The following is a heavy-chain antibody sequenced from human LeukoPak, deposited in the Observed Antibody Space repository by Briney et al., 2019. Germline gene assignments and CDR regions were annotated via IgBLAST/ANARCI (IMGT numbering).Heavy chain of an antibody. D-gene: IGHD3-3*01. V-gene: IGHV1-2*02. CDR1: GYTFTDDY. CDR3: ARDLGYSRRYYDFSD. Sequence: ASVKVSCKASGYTFTDDYVHWVRQAPGQGLEWMGWINPNSGVTNYAQKFQGRVTMTRDMSISTAYMELSRLRSDDTAVYYCARDLGYSRRYYDFSDWGQGTLVTVSS. CDR2: INPNSGVT. J-gene: IGHJ4*02.